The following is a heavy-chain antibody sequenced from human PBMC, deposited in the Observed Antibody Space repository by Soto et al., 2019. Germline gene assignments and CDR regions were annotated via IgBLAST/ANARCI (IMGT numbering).Heavy chain of an antibody. CDR3: ARCDYNGYYFDY. CDR1: GYTFSTYY. V-gene: IGHV1-46*01. CDR2: INPSGGST. D-gene: IGHD4-17*01. J-gene: IGHJ4*02. Sequence: ASVKVSCKASGYTFSTYYMHWVRQAPGQGYEWMGIINPSGGSTTYAQKFQGRVTMTRDTSTTTVYMELSSLKSEDTAVYYCARCDYNGYYFDYWGQGTLVTAPQ.